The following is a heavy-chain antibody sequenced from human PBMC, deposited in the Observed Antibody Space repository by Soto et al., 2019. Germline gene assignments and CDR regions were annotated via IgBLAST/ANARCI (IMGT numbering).Heavy chain of an antibody. V-gene: IGHV1-69*13. J-gene: IGHJ3*02. D-gene: IGHD5-18*01. CDR2: IIPIFGTA. CDR1: GGTFSSYA. CDR3: ASLCSYGRTDAFDI. Sequence: SVKVSCKASGGTFSSYAISWVRQAPGQGLEWMGGIIPIFGTANYAQKFQGRVTITADESTSTAYMELSSLRSEDTAVYYCASLCSYGRTDAFDIWGQGTMVTVSS.